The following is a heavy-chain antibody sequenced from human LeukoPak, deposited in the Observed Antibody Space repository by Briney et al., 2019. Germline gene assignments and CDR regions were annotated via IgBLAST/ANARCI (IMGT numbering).Heavy chain of an antibody. Sequence: PGGSLRLSCAASGFTFSSYAMSWVRQAPGKGLEWVSGISGSGDSTYYADSVKGRFTISRDNLKNTQYLEMRSPRVEDTAEDYCSKGYGSGSPNWFDPWGRGTLTTVSS. V-gene: IGHV3-23*01. D-gene: IGHD3-10*01. CDR2: ISGSGDST. CDR3: SKGYGSGSPNWFDP. CDR1: GFTFSSYA. J-gene: IGHJ5*02.